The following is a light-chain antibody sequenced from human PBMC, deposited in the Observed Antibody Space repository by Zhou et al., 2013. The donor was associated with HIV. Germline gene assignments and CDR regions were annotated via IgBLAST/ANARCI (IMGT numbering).Light chain of an antibody. V-gene: IGKV1-6*01. CDR2: GAS. Sequence: AIQMTQSPSSLSASVGDRITITCRASQDIHSDLGWYQQKPGKAPKLLIYGASSLQSGVPSRFSGSGFGTDFTLTINRLHPEDFATYYCQQANRFPQTFGQGTKVEIK. J-gene: IGKJ2*01. CDR1: QDIHSD. CDR3: QQANRFPQT.